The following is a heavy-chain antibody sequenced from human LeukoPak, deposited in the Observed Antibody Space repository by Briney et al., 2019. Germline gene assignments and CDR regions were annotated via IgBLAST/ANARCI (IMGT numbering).Heavy chain of an antibody. D-gene: IGHD6-19*01. CDR1: GYTFTSYD. CDR2: MNPNSGNT. J-gene: IGHJ4*02. CDR3: ARGRSGWYLERGGLFDY. Sequence: ASVKVSCKASGYTFTSYDINWVRQATGQGLEWMGWMNPNSGNTGYAQKFQGRVTMTRNTSISTAYMELSSLRSEDTAVYYCARGRSGWYLERGGLFDYWGQGTLVTVSS. V-gene: IGHV1-8*01.